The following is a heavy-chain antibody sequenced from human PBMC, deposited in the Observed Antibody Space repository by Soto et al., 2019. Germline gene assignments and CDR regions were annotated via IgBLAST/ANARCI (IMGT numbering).Heavy chain of an antibody. CDR2: INHSGST. V-gene: IGHV4-34*01. Sequence: QVQLQQWGAGLLKPSETLSLTCAVYGGSFSGYYWSWIRQPPGKGLEWIGEINHSGSTNYNPSLKSRVTISVDTSKNQFSLKLSSVTAADTAVYYCARAPNRMRFDPGGQGTLVTVSS. CDR3: ARAPNRMRFDP. J-gene: IGHJ5*02. CDR1: GGSFSGYY.